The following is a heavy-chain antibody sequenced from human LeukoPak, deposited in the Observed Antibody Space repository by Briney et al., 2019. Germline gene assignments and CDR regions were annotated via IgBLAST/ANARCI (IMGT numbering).Heavy chain of an antibody. Sequence: GGSLRLSCAASGFTFSNYWMHWVRQVPGKGLVWVSRINDDGSATFYADSVKGRFTISRGNAKNTLFLQVNSLRAEDTAVYYCAREILAPGKTHDYWGQGTLVTVSS. CDR2: INDDGSAT. V-gene: IGHV3-74*01. CDR3: AREILAPGKTHDY. CDR1: GFTFSNYW. J-gene: IGHJ4*02.